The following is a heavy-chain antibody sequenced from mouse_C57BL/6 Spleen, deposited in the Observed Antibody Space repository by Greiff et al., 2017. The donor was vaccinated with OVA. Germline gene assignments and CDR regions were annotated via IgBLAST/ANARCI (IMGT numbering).Heavy chain of an antibody. Sequence: VQLQQSEAELVRPGTSVKVSCKASGYAFTNYLIEWVKQRPGQGLEWIGVINPGSGGTNYNEKFKGKATLTADKSSSTAYMQLSSLTSEDSAVYFCAREGATVVATTSYYFDYWGQGTTLTVSS. CDR2: INPGSGGT. CDR1: GYAFTNYL. D-gene: IGHD1-1*01. J-gene: IGHJ2*01. V-gene: IGHV1-54*01. CDR3: AREGATVVATTSYYFDY.